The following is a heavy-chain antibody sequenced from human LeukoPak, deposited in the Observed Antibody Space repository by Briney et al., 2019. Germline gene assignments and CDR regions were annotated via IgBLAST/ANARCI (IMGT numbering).Heavy chain of an antibody. D-gene: IGHD6-19*01. Sequence: GGSLRLSCAASGFTFSNYAMSWVRQAPGKGLEWVSAIIGSGVSTYVADSVKGRFTISRDNSKNTLYLQMNSLRAEDTAVYYCAKAEYSSGWYSVWGQGTLVTVSS. J-gene: IGHJ4*02. CDR1: GFTFSNYA. V-gene: IGHV3-23*01. CDR2: IIGSGVST. CDR3: AKAEYSSGWYSV.